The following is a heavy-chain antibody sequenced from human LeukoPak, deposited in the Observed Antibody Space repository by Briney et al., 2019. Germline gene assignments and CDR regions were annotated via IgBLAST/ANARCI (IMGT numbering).Heavy chain of an antibody. Sequence: PGRPLRLSCAASGFTFSNYGMHWVRQAPGKGLEWVAGISFDGNNKNYADSVKGRFTISRDNSKNTLHLQMNSLRAEDTAVYFCAKDKAAGGTRGFDIWGQGTMVTVSS. CDR1: GFTFSNYG. CDR3: AKDKAAGGTRGFDI. J-gene: IGHJ3*02. V-gene: IGHV3-30*18. D-gene: IGHD6-13*01. CDR2: ISFDGNNK.